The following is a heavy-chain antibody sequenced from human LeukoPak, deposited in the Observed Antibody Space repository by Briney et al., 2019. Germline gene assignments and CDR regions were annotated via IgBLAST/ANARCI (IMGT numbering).Heavy chain of an antibody. Sequence: GRSLRLSCAASGFTFSIYSMHWVRQAPGRGLEWVAVISYGGHTKYYADSVKDRFTISRDNSKNTLYLQMHSLRGEDSAVYYCARTDFSDYGGMDVWGQGTTVTVSS. D-gene: IGHD4-17*01. CDR3: ARTDFSDYGGMDV. CDR1: GFTFSIYS. CDR2: ISYGGHTK. J-gene: IGHJ6*02. V-gene: IGHV3-30-3*01.